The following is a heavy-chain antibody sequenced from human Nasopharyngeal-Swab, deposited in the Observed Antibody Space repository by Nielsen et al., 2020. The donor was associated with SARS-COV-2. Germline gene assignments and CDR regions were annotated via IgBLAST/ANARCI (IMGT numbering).Heavy chain of an antibody. V-gene: IGHV1-69*06. J-gene: IGHJ5*02. D-gene: IGHD1-26*01. Sequence: WVRQAPGQGLEWMGWIIPIFGTANYAQKFQGRVTITADKSTSTAYMELSSLRSEDTAVYYCARDRIVGATSAFDPWGQGTLVTVSS. CDR3: ARDRIVGATSAFDP. CDR2: IIPIFGTA.